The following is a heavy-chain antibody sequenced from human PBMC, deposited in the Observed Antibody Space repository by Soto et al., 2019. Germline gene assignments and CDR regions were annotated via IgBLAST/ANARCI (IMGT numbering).Heavy chain of an antibody. D-gene: IGHD3-3*01. J-gene: IGHJ6*03. Sequence: SETLSLTCTVSGGSISSYYWSWIRQPPGKGLEWIGYIYYSGSTNYNPSLKSRVTISVDTSKNQFSLKLSSVTAADTVVYYCARNEQYYDFWSGPPGLHYYYYYMDVWGKGTTVTVSS. CDR1: GGSISSYY. V-gene: IGHV4-59*01. CDR2: IYYSGST. CDR3: ARNEQYYDFWSGPPGLHYYYYYMDV.